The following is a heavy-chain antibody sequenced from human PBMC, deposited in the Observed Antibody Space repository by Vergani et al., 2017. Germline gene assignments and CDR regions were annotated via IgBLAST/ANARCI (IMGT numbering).Heavy chain of an antibody. V-gene: IGHV3-21*01. CDR2: ISSSSSYI. CDR3: ARGIPYYDFWSGYYNDYYYYYMDV. J-gene: IGHJ6*03. CDR1: GFTFSRYS. Sequence: EVQLVESGGGLVKPGGSLRLSCAASGFTFSRYSMNWVRQAPGKGLEWVSSISSSSSYIYYADSVKGRFTISRDNAKNSLYLQMNSLRAEDTAVYYCARGIPYYDFWSGYYNDYYYYYMDVWGKGTTVTVSS. D-gene: IGHD3-3*01.